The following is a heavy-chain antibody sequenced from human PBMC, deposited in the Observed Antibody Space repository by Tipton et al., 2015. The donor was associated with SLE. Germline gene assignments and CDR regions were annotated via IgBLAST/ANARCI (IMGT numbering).Heavy chain of an antibody. D-gene: IGHD4-11*01. CDR1: GGSVSSSSYY. Sequence: TLSLTCTVSGGSVSSSSYYWGWIRQPPGKGLEWIGNIYHSGTTYYNPSLKSRLTISVETSKNQFSLKLNSVTAADTAVYYCARRSDDYSNWFDPWGQGTQVTVSS. CDR3: ARRSDDYSNWFDP. V-gene: IGHV4-39*07. J-gene: IGHJ5*02. CDR2: IYHSGTT.